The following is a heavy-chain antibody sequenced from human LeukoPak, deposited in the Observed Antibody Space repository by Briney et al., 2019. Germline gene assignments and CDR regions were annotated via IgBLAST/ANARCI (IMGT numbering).Heavy chain of an antibody. CDR3: ARDLGYYRADY. D-gene: IGHD1-26*01. J-gene: IGHJ4*02. Sequence: GGSLRLSCAVSGFTFSNAWMSWVRQAPGKGLEWVGRIKSKAAGGTIDYSTPVKGRFTISRDDSKNTLYLQMNSLRAEDTAVYYCARDLGYYRADYWGQGTLVTVSS. CDR2: IKSKAAGGTI. V-gene: IGHV3-15*01. CDR1: GFTFSNAW.